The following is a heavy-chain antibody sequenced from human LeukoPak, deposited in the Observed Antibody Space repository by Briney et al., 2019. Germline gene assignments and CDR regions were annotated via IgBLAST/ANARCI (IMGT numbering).Heavy chain of an antibody. J-gene: IGHJ4*02. V-gene: IGHV1-69*13. CDR2: IIPIFGTA. D-gene: IGHD4-23*01. Sequence: SVKVSCKASGGTFSSYAISWVRQTPGQGLEWMGGIIPIFGTANYAQKLQGRVTITADEYTSTAYMERSSLRSVEPAGYCCPRDPGYGGNSRVPWGQGTLVTVSS. CDR1: GGTFSSYA. CDR3: PRDPGYGGNSRVP.